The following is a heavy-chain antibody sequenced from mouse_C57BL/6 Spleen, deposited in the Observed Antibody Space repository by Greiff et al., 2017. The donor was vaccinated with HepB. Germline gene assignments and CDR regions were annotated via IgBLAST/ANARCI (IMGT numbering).Heavy chain of an antibody. J-gene: IGHJ4*01. CDR2: IWSGGST. V-gene: IGHV2-2*01. CDR1: GFSLTSYG. D-gene: IGHD2-5*01. CDR3: ARDYYSNYVAMDY. Sequence: QVQLQQSGPGLVQPSQRLSITCTVSGFSLTSYGVHWVRQSPGKGLEWLGVIWSGGSTDSNAAFISRLSISKDNSKSQVFFNMNSLQADDTAIYYCARDYYSNYVAMDYWGQGTSVTVSS.